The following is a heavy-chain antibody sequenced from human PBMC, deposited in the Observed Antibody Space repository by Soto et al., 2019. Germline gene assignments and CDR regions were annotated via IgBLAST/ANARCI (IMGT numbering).Heavy chain of an antibody. CDR2: VNPNLGNT. Sequence: VQLVQSGAEVKRPGASVKVSCKASGYTFTDTFIHWLRQAPGQRPEWMGWVNPNLGNTHYARKFQGRVSLTRDTSIRTAYMELVGLESDDSAFYFCARAIPRTGLGFDYWGQGTLVNVSS. D-gene: IGHD2-2*02. CDR3: ARAIPRTGLGFDY. J-gene: IGHJ4*02. V-gene: IGHV1-2*02. CDR1: GYTFTDTF.